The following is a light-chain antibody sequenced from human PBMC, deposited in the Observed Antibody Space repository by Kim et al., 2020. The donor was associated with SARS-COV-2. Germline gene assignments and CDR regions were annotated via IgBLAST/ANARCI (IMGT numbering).Light chain of an antibody. V-gene: IGKV3-20*01. CDR1: QPVTRNY. CDR2: GAS. Sequence: ELVLTQSPGTLSLSPGESATLSCRASQPVTRNYLAWYQQKPGQAPMLLIYGASIRATGIPDRFSGSGSETDFTLTIRGLEPEDFAVYRCQHYGSSTTFGGGTKVDIK. CDR3: QHYGSSTT. J-gene: IGKJ4*01.